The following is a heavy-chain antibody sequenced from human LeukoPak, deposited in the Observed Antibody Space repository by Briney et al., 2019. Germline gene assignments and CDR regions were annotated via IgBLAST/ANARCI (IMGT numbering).Heavy chain of an antibody. CDR3: AKDAVPAAKYYFDY. J-gene: IGHJ4*02. D-gene: IGHD2-2*01. Sequence: PGGTLRLSCAASGFTFSSYAMHWVRQAPGKGLEWVAVIRYDGSNKYYADSVKGRFTISRDNSKNTLYLQMNSLRAEDTAVYYCAKDAVPAAKYYFDYWGQGTLVTVSS. CDR2: IRYDGSNK. V-gene: IGHV3-30*02. CDR1: GFTFSSYA.